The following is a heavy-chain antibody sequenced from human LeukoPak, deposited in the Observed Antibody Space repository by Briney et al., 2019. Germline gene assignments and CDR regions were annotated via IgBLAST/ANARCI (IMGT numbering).Heavy chain of an antibody. D-gene: IGHD3-10*01. J-gene: IGHJ4*02. CDR3: ATVRFGHGVY. Sequence: TSETLSLTCTVSGDSISRSIYYWGWIRQPPGKGLEWIGSIYYSGSTFFNPSLESRATISVDTSKNQFSLRLTSVTAADTAVYSCATVRFGHGVYWGQGTLVTASS. V-gene: IGHV4-39*01. CDR2: IYYSGST. CDR1: GDSISRSIYY.